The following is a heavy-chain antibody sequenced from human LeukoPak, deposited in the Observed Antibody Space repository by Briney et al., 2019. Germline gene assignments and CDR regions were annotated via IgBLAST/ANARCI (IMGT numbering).Heavy chain of an antibody. D-gene: IGHD3-10*01. CDR1: GFTFGNYA. CDR3: AKDLVSPRGSGSSEKVDY. Sequence: TGGSLRLSCAASGFTFGNYAMSWVRQAPGKGLEWVLSIFGSGGGTYYADSVKGRFTISRDNSKNTLYLQMNSLRAEDTAVYYCAKDLVSPRGSGSSEKVDYWGQGTLVTISS. J-gene: IGHJ4*02. V-gene: IGHV3-23*01. CDR2: IFGSGGGT.